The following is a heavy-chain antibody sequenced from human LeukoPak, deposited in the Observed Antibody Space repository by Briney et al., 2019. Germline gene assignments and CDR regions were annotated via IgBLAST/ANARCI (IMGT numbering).Heavy chain of an antibody. Sequence: AETLSLTCAVYGGSFSGYYWSWIRQPPGKGLEWIGEIKHSGSTNYNPAFKSGGTISVDTSKKQFSLKLSSVTAAETAADYCASINPVVVPADTSAAMYNWFDPWGQGTLVTVSS. CDR3: ASINPVVVPADTSAAMYNWFDP. CDR1: GGSFSGYY. J-gene: IGHJ5*02. V-gene: IGHV4-34*01. CDR2: IKHSGST. D-gene: IGHD2-2*01.